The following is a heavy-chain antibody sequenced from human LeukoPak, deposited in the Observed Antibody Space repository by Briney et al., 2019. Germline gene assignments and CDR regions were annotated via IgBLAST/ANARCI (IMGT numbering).Heavy chain of an antibody. Sequence: GGSLRLSCAASGFPFSSYAMYWVRQAPGKGLVWVSRVHGDGKNIGYADFVIGRFTISRDNAKNMLYLQMDSMRPEDTAVYYCASARVGDPPDLWGQGTLVTVSS. CDR3: ASARVGDPPDL. J-gene: IGHJ5*02. V-gene: IGHV3-74*01. CDR2: VHGDGKNI. CDR1: GFPFSSYA. D-gene: IGHD5-24*01.